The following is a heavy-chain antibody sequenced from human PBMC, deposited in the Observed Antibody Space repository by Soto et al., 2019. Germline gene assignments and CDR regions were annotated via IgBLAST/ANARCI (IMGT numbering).Heavy chain of an antibody. V-gene: IGHV1-18*01. CDR1: GYTFTSYG. CDR2: ISAYNGNT. CDR3: ASRYGAGGRYSDL. J-gene: IGHJ2*01. Sequence: GASVKVSCKASGYTFTSYGISWVRQAPGQGLEWMGWISAYNGNTNYAQKLQGRVTMTTGTSTSTAYMELRSLRSDDTAVYYWASRYGAGGRYSDLWGRGTLVTVSS. D-gene: IGHD3-16*01.